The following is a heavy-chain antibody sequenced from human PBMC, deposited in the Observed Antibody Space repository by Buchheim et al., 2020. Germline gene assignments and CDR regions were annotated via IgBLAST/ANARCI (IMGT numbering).Heavy chain of an antibody. V-gene: IGHV4-39*07. CDR2: IYSDGGT. Sequence: QLQLQESGPGLVKPSETLSLTCTVSRGSIRNSDYYWGCLRQPPGKGLEWIANIYSDGGTSYRPSLKSRVTISIDTSQDQSFLRLTSVTAADTAVYYCDRYEPYDYYFDTWGQGAL. CDR1: RGSIRNSDYY. CDR3: DRYEPYDYYFDT. D-gene: IGHD3-16*01. J-gene: IGHJ5*02.